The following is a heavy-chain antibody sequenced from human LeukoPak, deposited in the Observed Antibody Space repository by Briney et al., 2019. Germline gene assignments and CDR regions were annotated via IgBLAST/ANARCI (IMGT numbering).Heavy chain of an antibody. CDR3: ARASITYYYGSGSYYNVYPDY. CDR1: GYTFTGYY. Sequence: ASVKVSCKASGYTFTGYYMHWVRQAPGQGLEWMGRINPNTGGTKYAQKFQGRVTMTRATSIRTAYMELGRLRPTHTAVYYCARASITYYYGSGSYYNVYPDYWGQGTLVTVSS. V-gene: IGHV1-2*06. J-gene: IGHJ4*02. CDR2: INPNTGGT. D-gene: IGHD3-10*01.